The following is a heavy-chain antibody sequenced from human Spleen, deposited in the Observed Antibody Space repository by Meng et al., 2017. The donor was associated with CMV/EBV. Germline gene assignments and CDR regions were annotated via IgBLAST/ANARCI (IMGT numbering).Heavy chain of an antibody. CDR1: GYTFTSYY. V-gene: IGHV1-46*01. D-gene: IGHD3-3*01. CDR3: ERDGSIFGVEYYYGMDG. J-gene: IGHJ6*01. CDR2: INPSGGST. Sequence: ASVKVSCKASGYTFTSYYLHWVRQAPGQGLEWMGIINPSGGSTSDAQQFQGRVTMTRDTATRTVYMELSSLRSDATAVYYCERDGSIFGVEYYYGMDGWGPGTTVTVSS.